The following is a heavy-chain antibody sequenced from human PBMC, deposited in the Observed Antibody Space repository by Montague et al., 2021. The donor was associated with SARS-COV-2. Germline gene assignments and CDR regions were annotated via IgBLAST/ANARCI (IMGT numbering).Heavy chain of an antibody. CDR3: ARKASRGITIFGVATASYYFDY. J-gene: IGHJ4*02. Sequence: SETLSLTCTVSGGSISRSSCYWGWIRQPPGKGLEWIGSIYYSGSTYYNPSLKSRVTISVDTSKNQFSLKLSSVTAADTAVYYCARKASRGITIFGVATASYYFDYWGQGTLVTVSS. CDR1: GGSISRSSCY. CDR2: IYYSGST. D-gene: IGHD3-3*01. V-gene: IGHV4-39*01.